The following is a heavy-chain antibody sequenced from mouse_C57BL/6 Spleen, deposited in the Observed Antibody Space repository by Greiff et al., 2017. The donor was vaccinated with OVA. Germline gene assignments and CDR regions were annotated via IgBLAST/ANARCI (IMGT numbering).Heavy chain of an antibody. D-gene: IGHD2-4*01. CDR3: AKVYYDYAMDY. CDR2: IHPNSGST. Sequence: QVQLQQSGAELVKPGASVKLSCKASGYTFTSYWMHWVKQRPGQGLEWIGMIHPNSGSTNYNEKFKSKATLTVDKSSSTAYMQLSSLTSEDSAVYYCAKVYYDYAMDYWGQGTSVTVSS. V-gene: IGHV1-64*01. J-gene: IGHJ4*01. CDR1: GYTFTSYW.